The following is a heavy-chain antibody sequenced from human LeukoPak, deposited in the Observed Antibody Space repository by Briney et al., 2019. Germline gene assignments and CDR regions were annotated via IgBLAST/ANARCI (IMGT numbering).Heavy chain of an antibody. CDR1: GYTLTELS. V-gene: IGHV1-24*01. D-gene: IGHD6-19*01. CDR2: FDPEDGET. J-gene: IGHJ4*02. Sequence: ASVKVSCKVSGYTLTELSMHWVRQAPGKGLEWMGGFDPEDGETIYAQKFQGRVTMTRDTSISTAYMELSRLRSDDTAVYYCARGVAVAGNYWGQGTLVTVSS. CDR3: ARGVAVAGNY.